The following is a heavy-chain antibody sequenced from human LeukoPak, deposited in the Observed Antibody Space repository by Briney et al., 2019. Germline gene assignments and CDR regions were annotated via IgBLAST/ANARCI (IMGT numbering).Heavy chain of an antibody. V-gene: IGHV4-30-2*01. CDR3: ARFYYDRGGFYIPPI. J-gene: IGHJ4*02. CDR2: IYHSGST. Sequence: SETLSLTCAVSGGSISSENYSGSWIRQPPGKGLEWIGYIYHSGSTYYNPSIQSRVTMSVARSKNQFSMRLSSGTAADTAVYYCARFYYDRGGFYIPPIWGQGILVTVSS. D-gene: IGHD3-22*01. CDR1: GGSISSENYS.